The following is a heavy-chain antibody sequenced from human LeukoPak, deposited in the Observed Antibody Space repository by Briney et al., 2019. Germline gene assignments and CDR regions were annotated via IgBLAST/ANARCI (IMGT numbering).Heavy chain of an antibody. Sequence: ASVKVSCKASGYTFTGYYMHWVRQASGQGLEWMGRINPNSGDTNYAQKFQGRVTMTRDTSISTAYMELSRLRSDDTAVYYCARDLRGYSYGYAYWGQGTLVTVSS. J-gene: IGHJ4*02. D-gene: IGHD5-18*01. CDR2: INPNSGDT. V-gene: IGHV1-2*06. CDR1: GYTFTGYY. CDR3: ARDLRGYSYGYAY.